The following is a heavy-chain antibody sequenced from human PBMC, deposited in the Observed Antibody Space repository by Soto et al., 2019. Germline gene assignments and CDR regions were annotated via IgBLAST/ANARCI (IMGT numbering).Heavy chain of an antibody. CDR1: GFTFNSYW. D-gene: IGHD1-7*01. Sequence: EVQLVESGGGLVQPGGSLRLSCAASGFTFNSYWMGWVRQAPGKGREWVANIKQDGSEKYYVDSVKGRFAISRDNAKNSLYLQMYSLRGDDTAVYYCARDPGNFHFDSWGQGILLTVSS. CDR2: IKQDGSEK. CDR3: ARDPGNFHFDS. J-gene: IGHJ4*02. V-gene: IGHV3-7*01.